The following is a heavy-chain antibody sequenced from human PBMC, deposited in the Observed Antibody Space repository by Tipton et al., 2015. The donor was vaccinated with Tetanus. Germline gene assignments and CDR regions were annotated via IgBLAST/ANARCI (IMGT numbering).Heavy chain of an antibody. CDR3: ARDLRVGLFSSYGMEV. Sequence: LRLSCSISGASMNTYYWSWIRQHPGKALEWIGYIYSSGESYINPSLKSRVNITLDTSENQFSLRLTSVTAADTAVYYCARDLRVGLFSSYGMEVWGQGTTVAVSS. D-gene: IGHD2-21*01. J-gene: IGHJ6*02. V-gene: IGHV4-31*02. CDR2: IYSSGES. CDR1: GASMNTYY.